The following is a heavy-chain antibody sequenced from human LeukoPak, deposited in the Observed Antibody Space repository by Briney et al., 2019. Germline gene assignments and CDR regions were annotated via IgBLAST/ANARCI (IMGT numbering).Heavy chain of an antibody. CDR3: AGWLTTTNYGMDV. J-gene: IGHJ6*02. CDR1: GGSFSGYY. Sequence: SETLSLTCAVYGGSFSGYYWSWIRQPPGKGLEWIGEINHSGSTHYNPSLKSRVTISVDTSKNQFSLKLSSVTAADTAVYYCAGWLTTTNYGMDVWGQGTTVTVSS. D-gene: IGHD4-17*01. CDR2: INHSGST. V-gene: IGHV4-34*01.